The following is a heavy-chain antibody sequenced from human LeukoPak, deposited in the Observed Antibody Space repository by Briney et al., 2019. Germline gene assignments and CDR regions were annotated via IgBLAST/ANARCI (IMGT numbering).Heavy chain of an antibody. V-gene: IGHV4-59*01. CDR2: IYYSGNT. CDR1: GGSISGYY. J-gene: IGHJ4*02. Sequence: SETLSLTCTVSGGSISGYYWSWIRQPPGKGLEWIGYIYYSGNTNYNPSLRSRVTISVDTSKNQFSLKLSSVTAADTAVYYCARDPSLWGQGTLVTVSS. CDR3: ARDPSL.